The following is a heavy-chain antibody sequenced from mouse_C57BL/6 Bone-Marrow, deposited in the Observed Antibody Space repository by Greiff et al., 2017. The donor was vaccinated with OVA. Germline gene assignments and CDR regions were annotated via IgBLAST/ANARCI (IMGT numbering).Heavy chain of an antibody. V-gene: IGHV14-4*01. CDR2: IDPENGDT. CDR3: TRGWFYFDY. J-gene: IGHJ2*01. CDR1: GFNIKDDY. D-gene: IGHD1-1*02. Sequence: DVQLQESGAELVRPGASVKLSCTASGFNIKDDYMHWVKQRPEQGLEWIGWIDPENGDTEYASKFQGKATITADTSSNTAYLQLSSLTSEDTAVYYGTRGWFYFDYGGQGTTLTVSS.